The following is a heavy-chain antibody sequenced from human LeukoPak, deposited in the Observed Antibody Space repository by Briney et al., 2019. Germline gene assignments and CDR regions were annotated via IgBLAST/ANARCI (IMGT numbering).Heavy chain of an antibody. CDR3: AKDLVSLGGQPNYYYYGMDV. J-gene: IGHJ6*02. D-gene: IGHD2-15*01. V-gene: IGHV3-9*01. CDR2: ISWNSGSI. CDR1: GFTFDDYA. Sequence: PGRSLRLSCAASGFTFDDYAMHWVRQAPGKGVEWVSGISWNSGSIGYADSVKGRFTISRDNAKNSLYLQMNSLRAEDTALYYCAKDLVSLGGQPNYYYYGMDVWGQGTTVTVSS.